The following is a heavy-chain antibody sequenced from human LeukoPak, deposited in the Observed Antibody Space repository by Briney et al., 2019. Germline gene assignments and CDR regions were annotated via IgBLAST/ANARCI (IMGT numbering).Heavy chain of an antibody. Sequence: ASVKVSCKASGYTFTSYGISWVRQAPGQGLEWMGWISAYKGNTNYAQKLQGRVTMTTDTSTSTAYMELRSLRSDDTAVYYCAREYCSGGSCYSGYWGQGTLSPSPQ. J-gene: IGHJ4*02. D-gene: IGHD2-15*01. V-gene: IGHV1-18*01. CDR3: AREYCSGGSCYSGY. CDR2: ISAYKGNT. CDR1: GYTFTSYG.